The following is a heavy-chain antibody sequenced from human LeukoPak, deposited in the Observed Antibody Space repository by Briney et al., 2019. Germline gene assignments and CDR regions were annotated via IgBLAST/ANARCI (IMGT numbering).Heavy chain of an antibody. V-gene: IGHV3-23*01. CDR1: GFTFSNYA. D-gene: IGHD6-6*01. CDR3: AKDPCRASSGRVDY. CDR2: MSGSGGTT. Sequence: GGSLRLSCATSGFTFSNYAVSWVRQAPGKGLEWVSSMSGSGGTTYYADSVKGRFTISRDNSKNTLYLQMNSLRAEDTAVYYCAKDPCRASSGRVDYWGQGTLVTV. J-gene: IGHJ4*02.